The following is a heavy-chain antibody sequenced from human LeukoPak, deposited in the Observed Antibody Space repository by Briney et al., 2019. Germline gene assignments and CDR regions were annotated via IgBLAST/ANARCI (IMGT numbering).Heavy chain of an antibody. CDR2: IYSGGIT. CDR3: ARVAVDYYDSSGYCLDY. D-gene: IGHD3-22*01. CDR1: GLTFSSYS. Sequence: GGSLRLSCAASGLTFSSYSMNCVRQATGKGLEWVSVIYSGGITYYADSVKGRFTISRDNSKNTLYLQMTSLRAEDTAVYYCARVAVDYYDSSGYCLDYWGQGTLVTVSS. J-gene: IGHJ4*02. V-gene: IGHV3-66*01.